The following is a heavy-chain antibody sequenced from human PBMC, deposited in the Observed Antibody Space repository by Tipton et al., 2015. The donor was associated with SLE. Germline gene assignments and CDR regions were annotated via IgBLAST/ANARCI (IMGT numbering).Heavy chain of an antibody. V-gene: IGHV3-23*03. CDR2: IYSGGSVS. D-gene: IGHD4-17*01. CDR3: AKDRCHDYGDPLHLHYFDY. J-gene: IGHJ4*02. CDR1: GLTFSNHA. Sequence: SLRLSCAASGLTFSNHAMSWVRQAPGRGLEWVSIIYSGGSVSYYGDSVKGRTTFSRDDSKNMLDLEMNSLRVDDTAVYYCAKDRCHDYGDPLHLHYFDYWGQGTLITVSS.